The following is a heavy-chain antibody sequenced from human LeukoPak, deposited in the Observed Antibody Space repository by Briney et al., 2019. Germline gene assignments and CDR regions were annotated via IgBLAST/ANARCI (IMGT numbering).Heavy chain of an antibody. Sequence: GASVKVSCKASGYTFTGYYMHWVRQAPGQGLEWMGWINPNSGGTNYAQKFQGRVTMTRDTSISTAYMELGRLRSDDTAVYYCARDLWERDAFDIWGQGTMVTVSS. CDR3: ARDLWERDAFDI. CDR1: GYTFTGYY. D-gene: IGHD1-26*01. J-gene: IGHJ3*02. CDR2: INPNSGGT. V-gene: IGHV1-2*02.